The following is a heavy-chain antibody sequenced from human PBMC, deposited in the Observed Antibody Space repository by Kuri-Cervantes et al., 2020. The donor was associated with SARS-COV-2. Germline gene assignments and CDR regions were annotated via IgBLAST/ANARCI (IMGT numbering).Heavy chain of an antibody. V-gene: IGHV3-74*01. J-gene: IGHJ4*02. CDR2: IKTDGIYT. D-gene: IGHD3-22*01. CDR1: GFTFSAYW. Sequence: LSLSCAASGFTFSAYWMHWVRRAPGKGLVWVSRIKTDGIYTNYADSVKGRFTISRDNAKNTLYLQMNSLRADDTAVYYCATGDSGYFNYWGQGTLVTVSS. CDR3: ATGDSGYFNY.